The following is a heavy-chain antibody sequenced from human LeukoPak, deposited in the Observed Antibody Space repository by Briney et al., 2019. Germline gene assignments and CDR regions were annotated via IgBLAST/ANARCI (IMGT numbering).Heavy chain of an antibody. J-gene: IGHJ4*02. CDR1: GGSINSYY. CDR3: ARRAQKPPQYGYDSTQPLYYFDY. V-gene: IGHV4-59*01. D-gene: IGHD3-22*01. CDR2: MYYSGST. Sequence: SETLSLTCTVSGGSINSYYWSWIRQPPGKGLEWIGYMYYSGSTNYNPSLKSRVTISVDTSKNQFSLKLSSVTAADTAVYYCARRAQKPPQYGYDSTQPLYYFDYWGQGTLVTVSS.